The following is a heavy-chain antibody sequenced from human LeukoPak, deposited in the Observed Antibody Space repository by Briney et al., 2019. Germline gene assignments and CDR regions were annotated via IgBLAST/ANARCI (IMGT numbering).Heavy chain of an antibody. D-gene: IGHD3-3*01. Sequence: SETLSLTCTVSGGSISSGSNYWSWIRQPAGKGLEWIGHIYTSGSTKYNPSLKSRVTISVDTSKNQFSLKLTSVTAADTAMYSCARYSAGRYDFWSGYFHAFDIWGQGTMVTVSS. CDR1: GGSISSGSNY. CDR2: IYTSGST. V-gene: IGHV4-61*09. CDR3: ARYSAGRYDFWSGYFHAFDI. J-gene: IGHJ3*02.